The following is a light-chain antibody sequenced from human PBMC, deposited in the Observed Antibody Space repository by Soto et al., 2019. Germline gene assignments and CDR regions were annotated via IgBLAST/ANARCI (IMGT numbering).Light chain of an antibody. CDR3: QQYNNWWT. CDR1: QSVSSN. CDR2: GAS. Sequence: EIVMTQSPATLSVSPGERATLSCRASQSVSSNLAWYQQKPGQAPRLLIYGASTRATGIPARFSGSGSGTDVTLTIRSLQSEDFAVYYCQQYNNWWTFGQGTKVEIK. J-gene: IGKJ1*01. V-gene: IGKV3-15*01.